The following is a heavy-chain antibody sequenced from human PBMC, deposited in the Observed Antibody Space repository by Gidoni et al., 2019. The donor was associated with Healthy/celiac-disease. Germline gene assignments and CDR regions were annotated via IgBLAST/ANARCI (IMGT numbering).Heavy chain of an antibody. CDR2: ISAYNGNT. V-gene: IGHV1-18*04. CDR3: ARGGVLIVVVPAALDY. D-gene: IGHD2-2*01. Sequence: QVQLVPSGAEVQKPGASVKVSCKASGYTFPIYGISWVRQAPGQGLEWMGWISAYNGNTNYAQKLQGRVTMTTYTSTSTAYMELRSLRSDDTAVYYCARGGVLIVVVPAALDYWGQGTLVTVSS. CDR1: GYTFPIYG. J-gene: IGHJ4*02.